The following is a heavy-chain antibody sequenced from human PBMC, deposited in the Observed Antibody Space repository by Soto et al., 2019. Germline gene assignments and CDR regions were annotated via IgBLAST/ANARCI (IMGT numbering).Heavy chain of an antibody. V-gene: IGHV3-23*01. J-gene: IGHJ4*02. D-gene: IGHD1-26*01. Sequence: GGSLRLSCAASGFTFSSYAMSWVRQAPGKGLEWVSAVGTGGTAYYADSVKGRFTISRDNSKNTLYLQMNSLRAEDTAVYYCARVRLGAPTRYFDYWGQGTLVTVSS. CDR2: VGTGGTA. CDR3: ARVRLGAPTRYFDY. CDR1: GFTFSSYA.